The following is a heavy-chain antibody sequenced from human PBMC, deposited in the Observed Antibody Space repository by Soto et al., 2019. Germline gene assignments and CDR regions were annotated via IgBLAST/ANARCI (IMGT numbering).Heavy chain of an antibody. Sequence: QVQLVESGGGVIQPGRSLRLSCAASGFTFSTYAMHWVRQAPGKGLEWVAVISYDGANKYYADSVKGRFTISRDNSKNTLYLQMNSLRPEDTAVYYCADSSSSVVGATLLWGQGTLVTVSS. J-gene: IGHJ4*02. CDR3: ADSSSSVVGATLL. CDR2: ISYDGANK. D-gene: IGHD2-15*01. CDR1: GFTFSTYA. V-gene: IGHV3-30-3*01.